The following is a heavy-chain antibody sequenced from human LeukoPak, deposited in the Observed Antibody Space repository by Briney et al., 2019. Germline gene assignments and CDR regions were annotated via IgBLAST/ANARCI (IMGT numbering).Heavy chain of an antibody. V-gene: IGHV4-59*08. CDR2: IYYSRSP. CDR1: GGAIRSYY. CDR3: ARRAGSGSYPMYV. D-gene: IGHD3-10*01. Sequence: SETRALTCTVSGGAIRSYYWSWIREPPGKGLEGIGYIYYSRSPNYNPSLKSRVTISVDTSKNQFSLKLSSVTAAGTAVYYCARRAGSGSYPMYVWGQGTTVTVSS. J-gene: IGHJ6*02.